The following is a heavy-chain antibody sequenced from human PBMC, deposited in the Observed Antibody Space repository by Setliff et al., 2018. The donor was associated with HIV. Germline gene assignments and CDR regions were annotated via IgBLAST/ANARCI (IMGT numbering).Heavy chain of an antibody. CDR2: IDPSGAVT. D-gene: IGHD1-26*01. Sequence: PGGSLRLSCAASEFTLSGYSMSWVRQVPGKGLEWVSAIDPSGAVTYYAASVKGRFTISRDNLKHILYLQMDNLRAEDTAVYYCAKGGGGPSDRFDHWGQGTLVTVSS. CDR1: EFTLSGYS. J-gene: IGHJ4*02. CDR3: AKGGGGPSDRFDH. V-gene: IGHV3-23*01.